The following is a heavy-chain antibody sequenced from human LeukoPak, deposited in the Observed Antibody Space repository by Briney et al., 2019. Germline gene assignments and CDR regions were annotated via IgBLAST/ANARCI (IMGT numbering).Heavy chain of an antibody. Sequence: PSETLSLTCAVYGGSFSGYYWSWIRQPPGKGLEWIGEINHSGSTNYNPSLKSRVTISVDTSKNQFSLKLSSVTAAETAVYYCARVPFRLYGEYERFDYWGQGTLVTVSS. CDR3: ARVPFRLYGEYERFDY. CDR2: INHSGST. CDR1: GGSFSGYY. D-gene: IGHD4-17*01. J-gene: IGHJ4*02. V-gene: IGHV4-34*01.